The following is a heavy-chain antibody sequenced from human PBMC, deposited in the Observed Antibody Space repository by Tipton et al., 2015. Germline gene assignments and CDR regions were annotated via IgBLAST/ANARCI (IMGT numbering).Heavy chain of an antibody. Sequence: TLSLTCTVSGGSISSSDYYWAWLRQPPGMGLECIGTIYYSGSTYYNPSVKSRVSISVDRSKNQFSLRLNSVTAADTAVYFCARDAWAGDSRGFYYIYWGQGTLVRVSS. V-gene: IGHV4-39*07. CDR2: IYYSGST. D-gene: IGHD3-22*01. CDR3: ARDAWAGDSRGFYYIY. J-gene: IGHJ4*02. CDR1: GGSISSSDYY.